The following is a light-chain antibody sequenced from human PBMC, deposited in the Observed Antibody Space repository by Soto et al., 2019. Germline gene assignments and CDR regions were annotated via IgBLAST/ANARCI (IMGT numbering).Light chain of an antibody. CDR1: SSDVGGYNY. CDR3: SSYTTSNTRQIV. V-gene: IGLV2-14*03. J-gene: IGLJ1*01. Sequence: QSVLTQPASVSGSPGQSITISCTGTSSDVGGYNYVSWYQHHPGKAPKLMIFDVSNRPSGVSNRFSGSKSGNTASLTISGLQPEDEADYYCSSYTTSNTRQIVFGTGTKVIFL. CDR2: DVS.